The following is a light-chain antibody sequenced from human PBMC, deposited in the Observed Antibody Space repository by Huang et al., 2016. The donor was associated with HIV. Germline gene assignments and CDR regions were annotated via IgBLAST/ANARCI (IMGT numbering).Light chain of an antibody. Sequence: IQLTQSPSSLSASVGDRVTITCRASQGISSYLAWYQQKPGKAPKLLIYAASTLQSGVPSRFSCSGSGTDFTLTISSLQPEDFATYYCQQLKSYPRTFGQGTKVEIK. CDR2: AAS. CDR3: QQLKSYPRT. V-gene: IGKV1-9*01. CDR1: QGISSY. J-gene: IGKJ1*01.